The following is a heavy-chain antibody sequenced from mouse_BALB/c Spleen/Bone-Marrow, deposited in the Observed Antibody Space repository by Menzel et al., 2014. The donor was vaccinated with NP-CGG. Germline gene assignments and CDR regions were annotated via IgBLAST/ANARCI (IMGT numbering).Heavy chain of an antibody. J-gene: IGHJ2*01. CDR1: GFNIKDTY. Sequence: VQLKESGAEPVKPGASVKLSCTASGFNIKDTYMHWVRQRPEQGLEWIGRIDPANGNIKYDPKFQGKAAITADTSSNTAHLQLSSLTSEDTAVYYCVKSITGNYWGQGTTLTVSS. D-gene: IGHD4-1*01. V-gene: IGHV14-3*02. CDR3: VKSITGNY. CDR2: IDPANGNI.